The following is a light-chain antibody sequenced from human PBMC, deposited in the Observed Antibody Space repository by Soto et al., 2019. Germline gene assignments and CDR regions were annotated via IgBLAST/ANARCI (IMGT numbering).Light chain of an antibody. J-gene: IGKJ4*01. CDR3: QKSSNWPRAHS. V-gene: IGKV3-11*01. Sequence: VLTQSPATLSLSPGDRATLSCRTTQSINNFSAWHQQKPGDTPRLLIYDASKRATGIPCRFVGSGSRTDFTLTISSLEPEEFAVDYCQKSSNWPRAHSFGGGTKVDIK. CDR2: DAS. CDR1: QSINNF.